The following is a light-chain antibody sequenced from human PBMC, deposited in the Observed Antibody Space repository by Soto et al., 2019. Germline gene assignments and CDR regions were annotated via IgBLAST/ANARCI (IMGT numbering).Light chain of an antibody. CDR3: HHYSSSPPWA. V-gene: IGKV3-20*01. CDR1: QSISSNY. CDR2: GAS. J-gene: IGKJ1*01. Sequence: EIVLTQSPGTLSLCPGERATLSCRASQSISSNYVAWYQQKPGQAPRLLIYGASSRATGIPDRFSGSGSGTDFALTISRLEPEDFAVYYCHHYSSSPPWAFGQGTKV.